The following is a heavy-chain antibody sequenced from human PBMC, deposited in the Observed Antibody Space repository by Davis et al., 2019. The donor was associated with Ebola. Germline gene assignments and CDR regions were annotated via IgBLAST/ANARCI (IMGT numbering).Heavy chain of an antibody. CDR3: ARVSGSYLRASPFDY. Sequence: PSETLSLTCAVSGGSISSSNWWSWVRQPPGKGLEWIGEIYHSGSTNYNPSLKSRVTISVDKSKNQFSLKLSSVTAADTAVYYCARVSGSYLRASPFDYWGQGTLVTVSS. CDR1: GGSISSSNW. D-gene: IGHD1-26*01. V-gene: IGHV4-4*02. J-gene: IGHJ4*02. CDR2: IYHSGST.